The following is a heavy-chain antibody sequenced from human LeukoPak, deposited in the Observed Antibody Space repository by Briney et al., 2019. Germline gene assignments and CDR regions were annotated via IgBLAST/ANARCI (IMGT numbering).Heavy chain of an antibody. J-gene: IGHJ4*02. CDR3: ARGIVATMAFDC. V-gene: IGHV4-34*01. CDR2: INHSGST. D-gene: IGHD5-12*01. CDR1: GGSFSGYY. Sequence: PSETLPLTCAVYGGSFSGYYWSWIRQPPGKGLEWIGEINHSGSTNYNPSLKSRVTISVDTSKNQFSLKLSSVTAADTAVYYCARGIVATMAFDCWGQGTLVTVSS.